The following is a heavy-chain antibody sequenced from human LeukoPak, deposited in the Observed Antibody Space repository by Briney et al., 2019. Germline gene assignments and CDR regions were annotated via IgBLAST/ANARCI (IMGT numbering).Heavy chain of an antibody. D-gene: IGHD4-17*01. V-gene: IGHV4-4*07. CDR3: AREGYGDYYQYYYYYMDV. CDR2: IYTSGST. CDR1: GGSISSYY. Sequence: SETLSLTRTVSGGSISSYYWSWIRQPAGKGLEWIGRIYTSGSTNYNPSLKSRVTMSVDTSKNQFSLKLSSVTAADTAVYYCAREGYGDYYQYYYYYMDVWGKGTTVTISS. J-gene: IGHJ6*03.